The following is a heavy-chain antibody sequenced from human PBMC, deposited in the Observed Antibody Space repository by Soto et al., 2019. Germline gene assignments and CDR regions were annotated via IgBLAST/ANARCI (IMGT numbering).Heavy chain of an antibody. CDR3: ERDLHDYVSFRFDP. D-gene: IGHD3-16*01. CDR1: GFTFSSYS. J-gene: IGHJ5*02. Sequence: GGSLRLSCAASGFTFSSYSMNWVRQAPGKGLEWVSSISRSSSYIYYADSVRGRFTISRDNAKNSLYLQMNSLRAEDTAVYYCERDLHDYVSFRFDPWGQGTLVTVSS. V-gene: IGHV3-21*01. CDR2: ISRSSSYI.